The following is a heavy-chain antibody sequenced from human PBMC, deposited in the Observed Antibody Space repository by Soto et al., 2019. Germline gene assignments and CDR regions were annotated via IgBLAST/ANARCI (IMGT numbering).Heavy chain of an antibody. Sequence: SETLSLTCAVSGVSVTNGDYYWSWMRQCPEKGLEWIGNIYYSETTNYNPSLNSRLSISIDTSRHQFSLQLTSVTAADTAIYYCARQRRGGDWFDPGGLGTLVTVSS. J-gene: IGHJ5*02. CDR3: ARQRRGGDWFDP. V-gene: IGHV4-30-4*01. CDR1: GVSVTNGDYY. D-gene: IGHD3-10*01. CDR2: IYYSETT.